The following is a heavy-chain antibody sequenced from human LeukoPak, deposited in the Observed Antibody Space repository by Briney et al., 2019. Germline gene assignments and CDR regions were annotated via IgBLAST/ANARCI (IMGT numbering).Heavy chain of an antibody. D-gene: IGHD6-13*01. Sequence: PGGSLRLSCAASGFIFSSHAVTWVRQAPGRGLEWVSTITGSGADTYYADSVKGRFTISRDNLKNTLYLQMNGLRAEDTAVYYCAKTRPLDSSSWSHGDYWGQGTLVTVSS. CDR2: ITGSGADT. CDR3: AKTRPLDSSSWSHGDY. V-gene: IGHV3-23*01. CDR1: GFIFSSHA. J-gene: IGHJ4*02.